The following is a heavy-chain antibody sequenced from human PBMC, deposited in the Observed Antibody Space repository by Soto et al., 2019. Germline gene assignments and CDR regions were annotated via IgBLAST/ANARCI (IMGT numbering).Heavy chain of an antibody. V-gene: IGHV3-9*01. CDR2: ISWNSGSI. D-gene: IGHD6-19*01. CDR1: GFTFDDYA. Sequence: EVQLVESGGGLVQPGRSLRLSCAASGFTFDDYAMHWVRQAPGKGLEWVSGISWNSGSIGYADSVKGRFTISRDNAKNSLYLQMNSLRAEDTALYYCAKDRGRIAVADLSFSYWGQGTLVTVSS. CDR3: AKDRGRIAVADLSFSY. J-gene: IGHJ4*02.